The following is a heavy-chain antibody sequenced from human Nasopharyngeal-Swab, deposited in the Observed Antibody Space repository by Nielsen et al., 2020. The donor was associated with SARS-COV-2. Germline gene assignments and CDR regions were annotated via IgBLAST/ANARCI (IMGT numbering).Heavy chain of an antibody. V-gene: IGHV4-4*02. CDR2: IYHSGST. J-gene: IGHJ6*03. CDR3: ARASAVAGTYYYMDV. D-gene: IGHD6-19*01. CDR1: GGSISSSNW. Sequence: SETLSLTCAVSGGSISSSNWWSCVRQPPGKGLEWIGEIYHSGSTNYNPSPKSRVTISVDKSKNQFSLKLSSVTAADTAVYYCARASAVAGTYYYMDVWGKGTTVTVSS.